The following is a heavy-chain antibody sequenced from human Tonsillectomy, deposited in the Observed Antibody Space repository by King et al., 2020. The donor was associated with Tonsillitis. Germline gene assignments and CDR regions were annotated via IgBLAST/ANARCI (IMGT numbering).Heavy chain of an antibody. Sequence: VQLQESGPGLVKASETLSLTCTVSDVAITSFSWSWVRQAAGKGLEWIGRIHASGISDYNATLRSRVTMSMDTSKKQFSLKLTSVTAADTALYFCAWDLGAAEGYWFDPWGHGTLVTVSS. CDR1: DVAITSFS. J-gene: IGHJ5*02. V-gene: IGHV4-4*07. CDR2: IHASGIS. D-gene: IGHD3-16*01. CDR3: AWDLGAAEGYWFDP.